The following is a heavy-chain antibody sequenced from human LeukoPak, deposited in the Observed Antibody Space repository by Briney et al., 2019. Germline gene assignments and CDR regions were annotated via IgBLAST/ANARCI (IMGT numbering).Heavy chain of an antibody. Sequence: PGGSLRLSCAAPGFTFSSYWMSWVRQAPGKGLEWVANIKQDGSEKYYVDSVKGRFTISRDNAKNSLYLQMNSLRAEDTAVYYCARGGDYAWFDPWGQGTLVTVSS. J-gene: IGHJ5*02. CDR1: GFTFSSYW. D-gene: IGHD4-17*01. V-gene: IGHV3-7*01. CDR3: ARGGDYAWFDP. CDR2: IKQDGSEK.